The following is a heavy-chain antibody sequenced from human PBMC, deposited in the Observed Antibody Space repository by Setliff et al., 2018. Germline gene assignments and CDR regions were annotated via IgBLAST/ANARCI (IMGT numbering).Heavy chain of an antibody. V-gene: IGHV4-59*01. CDR3: ARQYCSGGTCYFDY. J-gene: IGHJ4*02. CDR2: VYYNGSA. D-gene: IGHD2-15*01. Sequence: PSETLSLTCTVSGGSISTYYWSWIRQSPGKGLEWIGYVYYNGSATYNPSLKSRVTISVDTSKNQFSLKVRSVTAADTAVYYCARQYCSGGTCYFDYWGQGTRVTVS. CDR1: GGSISTYY.